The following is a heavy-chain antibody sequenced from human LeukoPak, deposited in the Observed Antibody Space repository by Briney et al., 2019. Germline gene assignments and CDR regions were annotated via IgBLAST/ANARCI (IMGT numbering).Heavy chain of an antibody. J-gene: IGHJ3*02. V-gene: IGHV1-18*01. CDR1: GYTFTSYG. Sequence: EASVKVSCKASGYTFTSYGYSWVRQAPGQGLEWMGWISAYTGNTNYAQKLQGRVTMTTVTSTSTVYMELRSLTSDDTAVYYCARAKTLEPTPSNAFDIWGQGTMVTVSS. D-gene: IGHD1-1*01. CDR2: ISAYTGNT. CDR3: ARAKTLEPTPSNAFDI.